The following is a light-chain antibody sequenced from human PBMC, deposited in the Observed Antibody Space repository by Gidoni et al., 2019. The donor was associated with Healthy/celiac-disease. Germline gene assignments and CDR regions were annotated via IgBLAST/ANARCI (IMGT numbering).Light chain of an antibody. CDR2: GAS. J-gene: IGKJ5*01. CDR3: QQYGSSPVT. V-gene: IGKV3-20*01. Sequence: EIVLTQSPGTLSLSPGERATLSCRASQSVSSSYLAWYQQKPGQAPRLLIYGASSRATGIPDRFSGSGSGTDFTLTISRLEPEDFAVYYCQQYGSSPVTFXQXTRLEIK. CDR1: QSVSSSY.